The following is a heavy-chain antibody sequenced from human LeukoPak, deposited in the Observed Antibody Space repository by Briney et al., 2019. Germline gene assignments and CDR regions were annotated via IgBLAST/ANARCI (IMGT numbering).Heavy chain of an antibody. CDR3: ARDTYYDSSGYYVY. V-gene: IGHV3-48*01. CDR2: ISSSSSTI. J-gene: IGHJ4*02. Sequence: PGGSLRLSCAASGFTFSSYSMNWVRQAPGKGLEWVSYISSSSSTIYYADSVKGRFTISRDNAKNSLYLQMNSLRAEDTAVYYCARDTYYDSSGYYVYWGQGTLVTVSS. D-gene: IGHD3-22*01. CDR1: GFTFSSYS.